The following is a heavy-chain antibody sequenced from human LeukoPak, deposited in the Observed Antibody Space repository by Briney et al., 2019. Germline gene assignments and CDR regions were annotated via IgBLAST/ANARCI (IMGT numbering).Heavy chain of an antibody. CDR3: ARDLSESSWYRVRFDY. V-gene: IGHV1-18*01. D-gene: IGHD6-19*01. J-gene: IGHJ4*02. CDR1: GYTFRNYG. CDR2: VSPYNGDA. Sequence: ASVKVSCKASGYTFRNYGISWVRQAPGQGLEWMGWVSPYNGDANYTQKIQGRVTMTTDISTSTAYLELRSLRSDDTAMYYCARDLSESSWYRVRFDYWGQGTLVTVSS.